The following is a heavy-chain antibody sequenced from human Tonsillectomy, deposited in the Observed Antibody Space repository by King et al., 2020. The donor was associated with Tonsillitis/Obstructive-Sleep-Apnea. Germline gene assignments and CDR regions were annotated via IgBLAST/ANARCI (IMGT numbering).Heavy chain of an antibody. CDR2: IKQDGSEE. CDR3: ARDRGVPFSFDY. CDR1: GFTFSCYW. D-gene: IGHD3-10*01. J-gene: IGHJ4*02. V-gene: IGHV3-7*04. Sequence: VQLVESGGGLVQPGGSLRLSCAASGFTFSCYWMSWVPQAPGKGLEWVANIKQDGSEEYYVDSVKGRFTISRDNAKKSLYLQMNSLRAEDTAVYYCARDRGVPFSFDYWGQGTLVTVSS.